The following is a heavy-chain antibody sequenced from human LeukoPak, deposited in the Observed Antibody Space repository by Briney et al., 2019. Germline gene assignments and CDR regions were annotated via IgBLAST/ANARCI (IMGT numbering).Heavy chain of an antibody. D-gene: IGHD5-24*01. V-gene: IGHV1-69*05. Sequence: SVKVSCKASGGTFSSYAISWVRQAPGQGLEWMGRIANYAQKFQGRVTITTDESTSTAYMELSSLRSEDTAVYYCARGDGYNYYSFEYWGQGTLVTVSS. CDR3: ARGDGYNYYSFEY. J-gene: IGHJ4*02. CDR1: GGTFSSYA. CDR2: IA.